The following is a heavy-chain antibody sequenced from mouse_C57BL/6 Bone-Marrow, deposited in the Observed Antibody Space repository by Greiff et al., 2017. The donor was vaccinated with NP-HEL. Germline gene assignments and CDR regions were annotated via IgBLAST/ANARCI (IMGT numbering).Heavy chain of an antibody. CDR1: GYTFTSYW. V-gene: IGHV1-53*01. Sequence: QVQLQQPGTELVKPGASVKLSCKASGYTFTSYWMHWVKQRPGQGLEWIGNINPSNGGTNYNEEFKSKATLTVDKSSSTAYMQLSSLTSEDSAVYYCARSYYGSSDWYFDVWGTGTTVTVSS. CDR3: ARSYYGSSDWYFDV. CDR2: INPSNGGT. J-gene: IGHJ1*03. D-gene: IGHD1-1*01.